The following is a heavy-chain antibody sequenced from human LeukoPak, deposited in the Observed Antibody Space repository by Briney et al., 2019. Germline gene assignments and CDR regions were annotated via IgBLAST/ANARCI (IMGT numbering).Heavy chain of an antibody. J-gene: IGHJ4*02. Sequence: AASVKVSCKASGYSFSGYYMHWVRQAPGQGLGWMGWINPNSGDTNYAQKFQGRVTMTRDTSISTAYMELSGLISDDTAVYYCAKDQGRGYTYGLYYFDYWGQGTLVTVSS. CDR2: INPNSGDT. CDR1: GYSFSGYY. CDR3: AKDQGRGYTYGLYYFDY. D-gene: IGHD5-18*01. V-gene: IGHV1-2*02.